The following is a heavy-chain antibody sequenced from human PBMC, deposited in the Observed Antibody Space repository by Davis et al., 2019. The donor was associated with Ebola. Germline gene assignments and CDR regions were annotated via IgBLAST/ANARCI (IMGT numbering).Heavy chain of an antibody. J-gene: IGHJ4*02. Sequence: GESLKISCAASGFNFRSYGMHWVRQAPDKGLEWVAVIWYDGSRKYYGDSVKGRFTISRDNSNNLLYLQMNSLRAEDTAVYYCARGRWLQFSHYFDYWGQGTLVTVSS. D-gene: IGHD5-24*01. CDR2: IWYDGSRK. V-gene: IGHV3-33*01. CDR1: GFNFRSYG. CDR3: ARGRWLQFSHYFDY.